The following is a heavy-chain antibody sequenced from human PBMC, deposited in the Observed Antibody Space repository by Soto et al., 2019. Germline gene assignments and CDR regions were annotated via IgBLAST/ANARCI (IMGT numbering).Heavy chain of an antibody. J-gene: IGHJ3*02. V-gene: IGHV3-48*03. CDR1: GFTFSSYE. CDR3: ARDWPSGYYDSTRGAGAFDI. D-gene: IGHD3-22*01. CDR2: ISSSGSTI. Sequence: HPGGSLRLSCAASGFTFSSYEMNWVRQAPGKGLEWVSYISSSGSTIYYADSVKGRFTISRDNAKNSLYLQMNSLRAEDTAVYYCARDWPSGYYDSTRGAGAFDIWGQGTMVTVSS.